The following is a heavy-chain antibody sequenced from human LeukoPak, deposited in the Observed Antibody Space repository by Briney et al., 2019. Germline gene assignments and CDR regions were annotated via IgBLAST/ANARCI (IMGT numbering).Heavy chain of an antibody. D-gene: IGHD3-3*01. CDR3: AKLITIFGVSINDYFDY. CDR1: GFTFSSHG. CDR2: ISGSGSST. J-gene: IGHJ4*02. V-gene: IGHV3-23*01. Sequence: GGSLRLSCAASGFTFSSHGVSWVRQAPGKGLEWVSTISGSGSSTYYADSVKGRFTISRDNSKNTLYLLMNSLRAEDTAVYYCAKLITIFGVSINDYFDYWGQGTLVTVSS.